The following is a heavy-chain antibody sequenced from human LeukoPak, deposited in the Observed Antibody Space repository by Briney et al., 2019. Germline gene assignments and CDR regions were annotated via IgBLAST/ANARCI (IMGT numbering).Heavy chain of an antibody. D-gene: IGHD3-22*01. CDR2: IYPGDSDT. Sequence: GESLKISCKGSGYSFTSYWIGWVRQMPGKGLEWMGIIYPGDSDTRYSPSFQGQVTISADESISTAYLQWSSLKASDTAMYYCARRINYDSSGWIDYFDYWGQGTLVTVSS. CDR3: ARRINYDSSGWIDYFDY. CDR1: GYSFTSYW. V-gene: IGHV5-51*01. J-gene: IGHJ4*02.